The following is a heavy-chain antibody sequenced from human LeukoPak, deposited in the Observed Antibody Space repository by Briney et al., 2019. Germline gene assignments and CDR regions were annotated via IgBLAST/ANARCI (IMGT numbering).Heavy chain of an antibody. V-gene: IGHV4-34*01. CDR1: GGSFSGYY. D-gene: IGHD2-15*01. Sequence: SETLSLTCAVYGGSFSGYYWSWIRQPPGKGLEWIGEINHSGSTNYNPSLKSRVTISVDTSKNQFSLKLSSVTAADTAVYYCASTYCSGGSCYFDYWGQGTLVTVSS. J-gene: IGHJ4*02. CDR2: INHSGST. CDR3: ASTYCSGGSCYFDY.